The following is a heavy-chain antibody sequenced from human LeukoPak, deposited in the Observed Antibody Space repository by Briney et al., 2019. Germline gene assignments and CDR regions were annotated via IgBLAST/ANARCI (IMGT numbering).Heavy chain of an antibody. CDR3: ASFPSTLPWISAADY. V-gene: IGHV4-39*07. D-gene: IGHD2-2*03. Sequence: SETLSRTCTISGGSISSSSYYWGWIRQPPGKGLEWMGIIYYSGSTYYNPSLKIRVTISVDTSKNQFSLKLSSVTAADSAVYYCASFPSTLPWISAADYWGQGTLVTVSS. CDR1: GGSISSSSYY. J-gene: IGHJ4*02. CDR2: IYYSGST.